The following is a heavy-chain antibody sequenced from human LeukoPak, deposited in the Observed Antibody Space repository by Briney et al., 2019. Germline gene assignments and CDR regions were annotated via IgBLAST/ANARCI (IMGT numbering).Heavy chain of an antibody. D-gene: IGHD4-4*01. Sequence: PSETLSLTCSVSGGSINSDYWNWIRQPPGKGLEWIGYIYHSGSTNYNPSLKSRVTISIDKSKKQFSLKLISVTAADTAIYYCARVGGMTTINNAAFDIWGQGTMVAVSS. V-gene: IGHV4-59*01. CDR1: GGSINSDY. CDR2: IYHSGST. CDR3: ARVGGMTTINNAAFDI. J-gene: IGHJ3*02.